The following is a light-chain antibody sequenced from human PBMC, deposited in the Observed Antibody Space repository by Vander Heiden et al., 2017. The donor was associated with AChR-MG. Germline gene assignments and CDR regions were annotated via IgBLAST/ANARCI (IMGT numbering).Light chain of an antibody. J-gene: IGLJ3*02. CDR1: SSDVGSYNL. CDR2: DGG. Sequence: QSALPQPASVSGSPGQSITISCTGTSSDVGSYNLVSWYQQLPGKAPKLIIYDGGQRPSGVSNRFSGSKSGNTASLTISGLQAEDEADYYCCSYAGSSTLFGGGTKLTVL. V-gene: IGLV2-23*01. CDR3: CSYAGSSTL.